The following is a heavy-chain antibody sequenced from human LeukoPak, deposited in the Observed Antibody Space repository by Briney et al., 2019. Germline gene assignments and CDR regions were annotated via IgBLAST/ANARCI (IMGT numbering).Heavy chain of an antibody. CDR3: TKGTFDH. J-gene: IGHJ3*01. V-gene: IGHV3-53*01. Sequence: GGSLRLSCVGSGFTVSINYMGWVRQAPGKGLEWVSFLDPDGFTSYADSVKGRFTISRDSSKNTLYLQLTTLRAEDTAIYYCTKGTFDHWGQGTFVTVSS. CDR1: GFTVSINY. CDR2: LDPDGFT.